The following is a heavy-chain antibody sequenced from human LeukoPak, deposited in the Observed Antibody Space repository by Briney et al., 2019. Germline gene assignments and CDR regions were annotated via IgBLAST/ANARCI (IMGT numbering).Heavy chain of an antibody. CDR2: IYSGGST. CDR3: AGESRGGFRNFDY. J-gene: IGHJ4*02. V-gene: IGHV3-66*01. Sequence: GGSLRLSCAASGFTVSSNYMSWVRQAPGKGLEWVSVIYSGGSTYYADSVKGRFTISRDNSKNTLYLQMNSLRAEDTAVYYCAGESRGGFRNFDYWGQGTLVTVSS. D-gene: IGHD4-23*01. CDR1: GFTVSSNY.